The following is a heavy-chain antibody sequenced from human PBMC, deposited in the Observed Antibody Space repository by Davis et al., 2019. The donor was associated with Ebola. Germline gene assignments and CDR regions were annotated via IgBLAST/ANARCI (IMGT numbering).Heavy chain of an antibody. V-gene: IGHV3-30-3*01. D-gene: IGHD3-10*01. Sequence: GESLKISCAASGFTFSSYAMHWVRQAPGKGLEWVAVISYDGSNKYYADSVKGRFTISRDNSKNTLYLQMNSLRAEDTAVYYCARGETLLWFGELLYHYHYYGMDVWGKGTTVTVSS. J-gene: IGHJ6*04. CDR2: ISYDGSNK. CDR1: GFTFSSYA. CDR3: ARGETLLWFGELLYHYHYYGMDV.